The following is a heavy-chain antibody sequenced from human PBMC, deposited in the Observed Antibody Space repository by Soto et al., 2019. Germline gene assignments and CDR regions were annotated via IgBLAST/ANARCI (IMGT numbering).Heavy chain of an antibody. J-gene: IGHJ6*02. CDR2: IYYSGST. V-gene: IGHV4-59*01. CDR1: GGSISSYY. D-gene: IGHD3-10*01. Sequence: QVQLQESGPGLVKPSETLSLTCTVSGGSISSYYWSWIRQPPGKGLEWIGYIYYSGSTNYNPSLKSRVTIAVDTSKNQFSLKLSSVTAADTAVYYCARERVRITMVRGVTKVDYYYGMDVWGQGTTVTVSS. CDR3: ARERVRITMVRGVTKVDYYYGMDV.